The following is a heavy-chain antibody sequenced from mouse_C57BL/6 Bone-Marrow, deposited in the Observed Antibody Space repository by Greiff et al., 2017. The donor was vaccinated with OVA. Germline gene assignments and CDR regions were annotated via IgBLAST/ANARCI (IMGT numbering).Heavy chain of an antibody. CDR2: IYPRSGNT. V-gene: IGHV1-81*01. J-gene: IGHJ1*03. CDR3: ARGVARWYFDV. D-gene: IGHD1-1*01. CDR1: GYTFTSYG. Sequence: VKLMESGAELARPGASVKLSCKASGYTFTSYGISWVKQRTGQGLEWIGEIYPRSGNTYYNEKFKGKATLTADKSSSTAYMELRGLTSEDSAVYFCARGVARWYFDVWGTGTTVTVSS.